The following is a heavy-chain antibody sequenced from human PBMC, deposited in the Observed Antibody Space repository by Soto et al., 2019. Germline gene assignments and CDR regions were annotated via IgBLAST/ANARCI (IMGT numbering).Heavy chain of an antibody. D-gene: IGHD4-4*01. CDR2: IYNSKNN. CDR1: GGSISSGGYY. CDR3: ARRSNRNYGLYYFDY. V-gene: IGHV4-31*03. Sequence: SATLSLTCTVSGGSISSGGYYWSWIRQHPEKNMEWIGYIYNSKNNNYKPSLKNSVIISVDTSKNQFSLKVSSATAADTAVYYCARRSNRNYGLYYFDYWGLGALVTVSS. J-gene: IGHJ4*02.